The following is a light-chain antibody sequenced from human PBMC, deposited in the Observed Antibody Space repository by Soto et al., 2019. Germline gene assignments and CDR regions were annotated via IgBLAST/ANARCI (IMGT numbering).Light chain of an antibody. Sequence: EIVLTQSPGTLSVSPGERATLSCRAGQSVSSKLAWYQQKPGQAPRLLFYGASTGATGIPARFSGSGSETEFTLSISSPQSEDFVVYYCQQYNNWPGTFGQGTKVDIK. CDR2: GAS. J-gene: IGKJ1*01. V-gene: IGKV3-15*01. CDR3: QQYNNWPGT. CDR1: QSVSSK.